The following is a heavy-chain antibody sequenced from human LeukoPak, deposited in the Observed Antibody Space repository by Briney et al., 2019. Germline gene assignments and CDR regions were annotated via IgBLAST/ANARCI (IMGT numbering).Heavy chain of an antibody. CDR2: ISGSGGST. CDR1: GFTFSSYA. J-gene: IGHJ4*02. D-gene: IGHD2-8*01. V-gene: IGHV3-23*01. CDR3: ANLPGIVLMVYAIHFDY. Sequence: GGSLRLSCAASGFTFSSYAMSWVRQAPGKGVEWVSAISGSGGSTYYADSVKGRFTISRENSKNTLYLQMNSLRAEDTAVYYCANLPGIVLMVYAIHFDYWGQGTLVTVSS.